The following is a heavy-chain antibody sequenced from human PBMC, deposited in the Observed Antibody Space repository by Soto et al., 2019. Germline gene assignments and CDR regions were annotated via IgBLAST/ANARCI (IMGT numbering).Heavy chain of an antibody. V-gene: IGHV3-30-3*01. CDR2: ISYDGSNK. J-gene: IGHJ5*02. D-gene: IGHD5-18*01. Sequence: AGGSLRLSCAASGFTFSSYAMHWVRQAPGKGLEWVAVISYDGSNKYYADSVKGRFTISRDNSKNTLYLQVNSLRAEDTAVYYCARVVWEFVDTAMDNWFDPWGQGTLVTVSS. CDR1: GFTFSSYA. CDR3: ARVVWEFVDTAMDNWFDP.